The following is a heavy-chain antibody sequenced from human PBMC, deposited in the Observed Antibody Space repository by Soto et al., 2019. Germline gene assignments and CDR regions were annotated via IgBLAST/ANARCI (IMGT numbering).Heavy chain of an antibody. CDR2: ISVYHGNT. Sequence: ASVKVSCKTSGYNFLNYGMSWVRQAPGRGPEWMGWISVYHGNTIYAQNFQGRVTMTTDTSTSTAYMELTSLRSDDTGVYYCARDHGGATMALLYWGQGTLVTVSS. V-gene: IGHV1-18*04. D-gene: IGHD3-10*01. J-gene: IGHJ4*02. CDR1: GYNFLNYG. CDR3: ARDHGGATMALLY.